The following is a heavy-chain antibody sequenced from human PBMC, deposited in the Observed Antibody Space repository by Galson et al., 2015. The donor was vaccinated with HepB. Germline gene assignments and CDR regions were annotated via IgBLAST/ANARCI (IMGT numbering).Heavy chain of an antibody. CDR3: TTAPVLLWFGEPPDY. D-gene: IGHD3-10*01. CDR1: GFTFSNAW. J-gene: IGHJ4*02. Sequence: SLRLSCAASGFTFSNAWMSWVRQAPGKGLEWVGRIKSKTDGGTTDYAAPVKGRFTISRDDSKNTLYLQMNSLKTEDTAVYYCTTAPVLLWFGEPPDYWGQGTLVTVSS. V-gene: IGHV3-15*01. CDR2: IKSKTDGGTT.